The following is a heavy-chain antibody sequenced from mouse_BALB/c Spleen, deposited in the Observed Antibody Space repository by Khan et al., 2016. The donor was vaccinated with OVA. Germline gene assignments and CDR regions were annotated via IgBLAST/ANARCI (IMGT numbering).Heavy chain of an antibody. J-gene: IGHJ3*01. CDR3: EDHLAGSFDF. V-gene: IGHV5-6*01. CDR2: ISSGGNST. CDR1: GFTFSSYS. Sequence: EVELVESGGDLVKPGGSLKLSCAASGFTFSSYSMSWVRQTPDKRLEWVASISSGGNSTYYPDSVKGRFTISRDNAKNTLYLQMSELTSEARAMYCSEDHLAGSFDFWGQGTLVTVSA. D-gene: IGHD1-1*01.